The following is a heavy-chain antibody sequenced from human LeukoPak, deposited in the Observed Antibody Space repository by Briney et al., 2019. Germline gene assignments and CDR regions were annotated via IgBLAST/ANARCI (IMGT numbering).Heavy chain of an antibody. CDR3: ARGGDFWSGYYPSGPSNYYYYMDV. J-gene: IGHJ6*03. V-gene: IGHV4-4*07. D-gene: IGHD3-3*01. Sequence: PSETLSLTCTVSGGSISSYYWSWIRQPAGKGLEWIGRLYTSGSTNYNPSLKSRVTISVDKSKNQFSLKLSSVTAADTAVYYCARGGDFWSGYYPSGPSNYYYYMDVWGKGTTVTVSS. CDR2: LYTSGST. CDR1: GGSISSYY.